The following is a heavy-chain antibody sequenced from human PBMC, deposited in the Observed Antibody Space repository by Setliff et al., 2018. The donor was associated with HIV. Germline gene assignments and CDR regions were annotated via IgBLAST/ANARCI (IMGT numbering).Heavy chain of an antibody. CDR2: IIPMYGVA. Sequence: GASVKVSCKASGGTFSSYVISWVRQAPGQGPEWMGGIIPMYGVANYAQKFQGRVTMTTDTATSTAYMEVRSLRSDDTAVYYCARTDYGGNSGGNYFDYWARDRWSPSPQ. D-gene: IGHD4-17*01. CDR3: ARTDYGGNSGGNYFDY. V-gene: IGHV1-69*10. J-gene: IGHJ4*02. CDR1: GGTFSSYV.